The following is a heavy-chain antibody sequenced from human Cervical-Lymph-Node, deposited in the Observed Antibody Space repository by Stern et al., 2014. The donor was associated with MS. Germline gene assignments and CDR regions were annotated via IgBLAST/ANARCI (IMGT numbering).Heavy chain of an antibody. D-gene: IGHD1-14*01. Sequence: QLQLQESGPGLVKPSQTLSLTCTVSGGSISSDGHSWTWIRQYPGRGLEWIGNLYYSGNSFYNPSLKSRLTIAVDMSKNQFSLKLTSVAAADTAIYYCARGGLACTPENYFDPWGQGTLVTVSS. V-gene: IGHV4-31*03. J-gene: IGHJ5*02. CDR2: LYYSGNS. CDR1: GGSISSDGHS. CDR3: ARGGLACTPENYFDP.